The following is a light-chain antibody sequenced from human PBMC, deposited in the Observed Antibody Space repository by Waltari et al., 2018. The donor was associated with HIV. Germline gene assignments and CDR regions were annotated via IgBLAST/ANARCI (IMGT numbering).Light chain of an antibody. V-gene: IGLV3-25*03. CDR1: AFPKQY. J-gene: IGLJ2*01. Sequence: SYELTQPPSVSVSPGQTARITCSGDAFPKQYVYWYQQKPGQAPVLVVYKDSERPSGIPELFSGSSSGTTVTLTISGVQAEDEADYHCQSADSSGTYVVFGGGTKLTVL. CDR3: QSADSSGTYVV. CDR2: KDS.